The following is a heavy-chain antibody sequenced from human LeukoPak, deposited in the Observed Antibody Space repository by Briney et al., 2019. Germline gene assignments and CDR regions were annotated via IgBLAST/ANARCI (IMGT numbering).Heavy chain of an antibody. V-gene: IGHV3-23*01. CDR1: GFTFSSYA. J-gene: IGHJ4*02. CDR3: AKHYYDTTGYAVFEY. Sequence: PGGSLRPSCAASGFTFSSYAMSWVRQAPGKGLEWDSAISGSGGSTYYADSVKGRFTISRDNSKNTLYLQMNSLRAEDTAVYYCAKHYYDTTGYAVFEYWGQGTLVTVSS. D-gene: IGHD3-22*01. CDR2: ISGSGGST.